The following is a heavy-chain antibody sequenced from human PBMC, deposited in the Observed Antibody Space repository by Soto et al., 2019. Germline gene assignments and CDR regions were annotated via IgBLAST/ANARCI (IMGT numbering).Heavy chain of an antibody. CDR2: INPNSGGT. CDR3: ARDTSYYDSSGYYGTEPGVY. V-gene: IGHV1-2*02. D-gene: IGHD3-22*01. CDR1: GYTFTGYY. J-gene: IGHJ4*02. Sequence: QVQLVQSGAEVKKPGASVKVSCKASGYTFTGYYMHWVRQAPGQGLEWMGWINPNSGGTNYAQKFQGRVTMTRDTSISTAYMELSRLRSDDTAVYYCARDTSYYDSSGYYGTEPGVYWGQGTLVTVSS.